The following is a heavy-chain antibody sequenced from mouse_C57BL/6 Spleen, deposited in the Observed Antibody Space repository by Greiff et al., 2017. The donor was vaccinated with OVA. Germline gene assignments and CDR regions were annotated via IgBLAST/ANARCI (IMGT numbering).Heavy chain of an antibody. V-gene: IGHV1-81*01. J-gene: IGHJ4*01. Sequence: VQLQQSGAELARPGASVKLSCKASGYTFTSYGISWVKQRTGQGLEWIGEIYPRSGNTYYNEKFKGKATLTADKSSSTAYMELRSLTSEDSAVYFCAREGYYGNSYYYAMDYWGQGTSVTVSS. CDR3: AREGYYGNSYYYAMDY. CDR1: GYTFTSYG. CDR2: IYPRSGNT. D-gene: IGHD2-1*01.